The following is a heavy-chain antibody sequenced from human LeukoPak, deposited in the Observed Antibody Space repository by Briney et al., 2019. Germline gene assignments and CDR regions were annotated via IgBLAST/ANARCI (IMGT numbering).Heavy chain of an antibody. Sequence: PGGSLRLSCAASGFTFSSYAMRWLRQAPGEGLEWVSAISGRCGSTYYADSVNGRFTTSRDNTKNTLYLQMNSLRAEDTAVYYGAKDQGGNDYWGQGTLVTVSS. D-gene: IGHD4-23*01. CDR2: ISGRCGST. CDR1: GFTFSSYA. J-gene: IGHJ4*02. CDR3: AKDQGGNDY. V-gene: IGHV3-23*01.